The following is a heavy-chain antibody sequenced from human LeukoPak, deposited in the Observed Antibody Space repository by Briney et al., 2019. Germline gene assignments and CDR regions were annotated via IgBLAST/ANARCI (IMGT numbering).Heavy chain of an antibody. V-gene: IGHV3-74*01. D-gene: IGHD2-2*01. CDR3: AREVIVVVPAAINWFDP. CDR1: GFTFSSYW. CDR2: INSDGSST. Sequence: GGSLRLSCAASGFTFSSYWMHWVRQAPGKGLVWVSRINSDGSSTSYADSVKGRFTISRDNAKNTLYLQMNSLRAENTAVYYCAREVIVVVPAAINWFDPWGQGTLVTVSS. J-gene: IGHJ5*02.